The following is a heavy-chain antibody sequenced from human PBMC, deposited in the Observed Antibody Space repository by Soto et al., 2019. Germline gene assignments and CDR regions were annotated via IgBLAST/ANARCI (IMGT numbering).Heavy chain of an antibody. CDR1: GYTFTSYG. CDR3: ARVTRIRYCSSTSCHYYYGMDV. V-gene: IGHV1-18*01. Sequence: ASVKVSCKASGYTFTSYGISWVRQAPGQGLEWMGWISAYNGNTNYAQKLQGRVTMTTDTSTSTAYMELRSLRSDDTAVYYCARVTRIRYCSSTSCHYYYGMDVWGQGTTVTVSS. CDR2: ISAYNGNT. D-gene: IGHD2-2*01. J-gene: IGHJ6*02.